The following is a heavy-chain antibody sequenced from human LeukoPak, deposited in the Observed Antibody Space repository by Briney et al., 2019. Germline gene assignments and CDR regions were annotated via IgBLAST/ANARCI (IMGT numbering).Heavy chain of an antibody. V-gene: IGHV4-59*01. CDR1: GGSISSYY. CDR3: ACVGMMASGFGY. CDR2: IYYSGST. D-gene: IGHD5-24*01. J-gene: IGHJ4*02. Sequence: ESGPTLVNPSETLSLTCTVSGGSISSYYWSWIRQPPGKGLEWIGYIYYSGSTNYNPSLKSRVTISVDTSKNQFSLKLSSVTAADTAVYYCACVGMMASGFGYWGQGTLVTVSS.